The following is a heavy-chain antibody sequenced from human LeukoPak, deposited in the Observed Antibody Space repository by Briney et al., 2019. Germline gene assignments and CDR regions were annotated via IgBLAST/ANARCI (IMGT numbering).Heavy chain of an antibody. Sequence: SETLSLTCTLSGGTVTSSTYFWGWIRQPPGKGLEWIGSISYSGATYYNPSLKSRVSMSVHTSKNQFSLKLSSVTAADTAVYYCAVNYYDSSGPFDYWGQGTLVTVSS. CDR2: ISYSGAT. J-gene: IGHJ4*02. V-gene: IGHV4-39*07. CDR1: GGTVTSSTYF. CDR3: AVNYYDSSGPFDY. D-gene: IGHD3-22*01.